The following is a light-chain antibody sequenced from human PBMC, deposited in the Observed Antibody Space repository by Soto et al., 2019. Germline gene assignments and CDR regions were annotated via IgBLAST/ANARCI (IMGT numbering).Light chain of an antibody. CDR2: GAS. V-gene: IGKV3-15*01. CDR1: QSVSSN. Sequence: EIVMTQSPATLSVSPGERATLSCRASQSVSSNLAWYQQKPDQAPRLLIYGASTRATGIPARFSGSGSRTEFTLTISSLQSEDFAVYYCQQYNNWPPTFGQGTRLEIK. CDR3: QQYNNWPPT. J-gene: IGKJ5*01.